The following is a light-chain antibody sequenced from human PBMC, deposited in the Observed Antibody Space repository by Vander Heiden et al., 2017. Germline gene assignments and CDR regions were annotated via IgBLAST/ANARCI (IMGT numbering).Light chain of an antibody. CDR1: RSNIGSNC. Sequence: QSVLPQPPPASGTPGQRVTVSCSGSRSNIGSNCVYWYQQLPGTAPKLLIYRNNQRASGVPDLFSGSKSGTSASLAISGLRSEDEADYYCTAWDDSLRGVFGGGTKLTGL. V-gene: IGLV1-47*01. CDR2: RNN. J-gene: IGLJ3*02. CDR3: TAWDDSLRGV.